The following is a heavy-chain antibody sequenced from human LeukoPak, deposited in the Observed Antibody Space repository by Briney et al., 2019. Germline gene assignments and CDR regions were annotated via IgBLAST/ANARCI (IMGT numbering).Heavy chain of an antibody. Sequence: SETLSLACTVSGGSINSSTFYWGWIRQPPGKGLEWIGSIYYDGSTYYNPSLKSRVTISVDTSKNQCSLKLTSVTAADTAVYFCARRSDSGSDDGEDYFDYWGQGTLVTVSS. CDR3: ARRSDSGSDDGEDYFDY. V-gene: IGHV4-39*01. CDR1: GGSINSSTFY. D-gene: IGHD1-26*01. J-gene: IGHJ4*02. CDR2: IYYDGST.